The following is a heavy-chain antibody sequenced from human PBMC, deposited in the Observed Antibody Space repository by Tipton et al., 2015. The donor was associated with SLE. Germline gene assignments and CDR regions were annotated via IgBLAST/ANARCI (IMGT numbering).Heavy chain of an antibody. Sequence: TLSLTCTVSGGSISSGSYYWSWIRQPAGKGLEWIGRIYTSGSTNYNPSLKSRVTISVDTSKNQFSLKLSSVTAADTAVYYCARLGLGGFGETYSDYWGQGTLVTVSS. V-gene: IGHV4-61*02. D-gene: IGHD3-10*01. J-gene: IGHJ4*02. CDR1: GGSISSGSYY. CDR3: ARLGLGGFGETYSDY. CDR2: IYTSGST.